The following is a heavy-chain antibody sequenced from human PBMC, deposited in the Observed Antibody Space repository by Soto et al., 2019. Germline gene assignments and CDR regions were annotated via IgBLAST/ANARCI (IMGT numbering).Heavy chain of an antibody. CDR2: INHRGST. CDR1: GESFIGYY. CDR3: ARTDIVTTNWFDP. J-gene: IGHJ5*02. D-gene: IGHD5-12*01. V-gene: IGHV4-34*02. Sequence: QVHLQQWGAGLLKPSETLSLTCAVYGESFIGYYWTWIRQPPGKGLEWIGEINHRGSTNYNPSLKRRVTISIVTSKDQFSLELTSVTAGDTSVYYCARTDIVTTNWFDPWGQGTLVTVSS.